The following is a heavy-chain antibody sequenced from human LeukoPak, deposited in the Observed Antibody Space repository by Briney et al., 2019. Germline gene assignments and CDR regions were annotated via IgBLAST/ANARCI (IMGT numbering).Heavy chain of an antibody. CDR2: IYPGDSDT. J-gene: IGHJ4*02. CDR3: ARHAPGDPFDY. Sequence: GESLEISCQGSGSRFTSYWIGWVRQMPGKGLEWMGIIYPGDSDTRYSPAFQGQVTISADKSITTAYLQWSSLKASDSAMYYCARHAPGDPFDYWGQGTLVTVSS. D-gene: IGHD7-27*01. V-gene: IGHV5-51*01. CDR1: GSRFTSYW.